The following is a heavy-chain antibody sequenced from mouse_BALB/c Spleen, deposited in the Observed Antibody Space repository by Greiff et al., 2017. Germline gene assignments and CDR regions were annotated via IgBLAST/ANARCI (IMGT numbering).Heavy chain of an antibody. CDR3: NYGSSFDY. CDR2: INPYNGGT. CDR1: GYSFTGYT. Sequence: EVQLQQSGPELVKPGASMKISCKASGYSFTGYTMNWVKQSHGKNLEWIGLINPYNGGTSYNQKFKGKATMTADTSSNTAYLQLSSLTSEDTAVYYCNYGSSFDYWGQGTTLTVSS. D-gene: IGHD1-1*01. V-gene: IGHV1-18*01. J-gene: IGHJ2*01.